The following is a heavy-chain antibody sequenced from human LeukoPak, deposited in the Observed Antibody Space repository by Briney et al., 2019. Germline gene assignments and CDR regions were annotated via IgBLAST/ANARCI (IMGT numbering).Heavy chain of an antibody. J-gene: IGHJ4*02. Sequence: SETLSLTCTVSDDSIKNYFWTWIRQSPGKGLEWIGYVFYSGSTSYNPSLRSRLTMSVDTTKSQFSLNLKSVTAADTAVYYCARGTRRYYDGSGYYYGEFDYWGQGILVTVSS. CDR2: VFYSGST. D-gene: IGHD3-22*01. V-gene: IGHV4-59*01. CDR3: ARGTRRYYDGSGYYYGEFDY. CDR1: DDSIKNYF.